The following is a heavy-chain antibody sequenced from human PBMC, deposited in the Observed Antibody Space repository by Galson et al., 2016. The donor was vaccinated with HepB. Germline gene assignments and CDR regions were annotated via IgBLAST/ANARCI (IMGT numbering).Heavy chain of an antibody. Sequence: SLRLSCAASGFIFSVYNINWARQAPGKGLEWIAWITSSSDTMYYADSVKGRFTISRDNAKNSLYLEMNRLRDEDTAVYYCARDDYFRLGYWGQGTLVTVSS. CDR2: ITSSSDTM. CDR1: GFIFSVYN. J-gene: IGHJ4*02. CDR3: ARDDYFRLGY. D-gene: IGHD3-16*01. V-gene: IGHV3-48*02.